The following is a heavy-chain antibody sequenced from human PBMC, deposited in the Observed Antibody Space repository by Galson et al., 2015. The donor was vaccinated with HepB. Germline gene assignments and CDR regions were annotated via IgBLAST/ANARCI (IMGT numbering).Heavy chain of an antibody. J-gene: IGHJ4*02. Sequence: SLRLSCAASGFSFSNTWMSWVRQAPGKGLEWVANINEAGTRRDYVDSVKGRFTISRDNTKDSLSLRMNSLRGDDTAVYYCAAAAEWGQGTLVTVSS. CDR1: GFSFSNTW. D-gene: IGHD6-13*01. CDR2: INEAGTRR. V-gene: IGHV3-7*03. CDR3: AAAAE.